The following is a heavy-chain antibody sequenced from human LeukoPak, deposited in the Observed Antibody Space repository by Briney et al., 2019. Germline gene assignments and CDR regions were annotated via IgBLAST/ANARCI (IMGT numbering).Heavy chain of an antibody. Sequence: PGRSLRLSCAASGFTFSSSGMHWVRQAPGTGLEWVAVILYNGSNKYYADSVKGRFTISRDNSKNTLYLQMNSLRVEDTAVYYCARAGGYCSGGSCYRGYSWFDPWGQGTLVTVSS. J-gene: IGHJ5*02. V-gene: IGHV3-33*01. CDR2: ILYNGSNK. D-gene: IGHD2-15*01. CDR3: ARAGGYCSGGSCYRGYSWFDP. CDR1: GFTFSSSG.